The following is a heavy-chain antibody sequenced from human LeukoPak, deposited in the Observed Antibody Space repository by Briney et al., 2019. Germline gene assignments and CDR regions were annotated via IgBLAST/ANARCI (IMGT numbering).Heavy chain of an antibody. CDR1: GFTFSNYA. D-gene: IGHD3-10*01. V-gene: IGHV3-23*01. CDR2: ISGSGVYT. CDR3: AKHDYYGSGLSWYYFDY. J-gene: IGHJ4*02. Sequence: GGSLRLSCAASGFTFSNYAMSWVRQAPGKRLEWVSAISGSGVYTYYADSVKGRFTISRDNSKNTLYLQMNSLRAEDTAVYYCAKHDYYGSGLSWYYFDYWGQGTLVTVSS.